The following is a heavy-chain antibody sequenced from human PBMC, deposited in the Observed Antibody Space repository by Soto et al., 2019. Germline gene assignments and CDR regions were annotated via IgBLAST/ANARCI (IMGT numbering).Heavy chain of an antibody. D-gene: IGHD4-17*01. CDR2: TSIYNGHT. Sequence: GASVKVSGKASGYTFTASGISWVRQAPGQGLEWMGWTSIYNGHTEYSPKFLGRVVMTTDTSADTAYLELKSLRPDDAALYYCARWDDYGASDQYHFDQWGQGTLVTVSS. CDR3: ARWDDYGASDQYHFDQ. J-gene: IGHJ4*02. CDR1: GYTFTASG. V-gene: IGHV1-18*01.